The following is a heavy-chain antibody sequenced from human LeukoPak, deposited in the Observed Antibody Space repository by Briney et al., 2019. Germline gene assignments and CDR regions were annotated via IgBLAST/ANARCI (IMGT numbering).Heavy chain of an antibody. Sequence: SETLSLTCTVSGGSISSSSYYWGWIRQPPGKGLEWIGSIYDSGSTYYNPSLKSRVTISVDTSKNQFSLKLSSVTAADTAVYYCARASIYCSSTSCPLFDYWGQGTLVTVSS. CDR3: ARASIYCSSTSCPLFDY. CDR1: GGSISSSSYY. D-gene: IGHD2-2*01. CDR2: IYDSGST. J-gene: IGHJ4*02. V-gene: IGHV4-39*07.